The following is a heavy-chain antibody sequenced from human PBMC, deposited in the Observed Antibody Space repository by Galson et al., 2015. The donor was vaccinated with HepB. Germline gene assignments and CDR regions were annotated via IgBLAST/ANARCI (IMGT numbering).Heavy chain of an antibody. Sequence: SLRLSCAASGFTFSSYGMHWVRQAPGKGLEWVAVLWYDGSNKYYADSVKGRFTISRDNSKNTLYLQMNSLRAEDTAVYYCARDLSRTIFGVVSPVGAFDIWGQGTMVTVSS. D-gene: IGHD3-3*01. CDR1: GFTFSSYG. V-gene: IGHV3-33*01. CDR3: ARDLSRTIFGVVSPVGAFDI. CDR2: LWYDGSNK. J-gene: IGHJ3*02.